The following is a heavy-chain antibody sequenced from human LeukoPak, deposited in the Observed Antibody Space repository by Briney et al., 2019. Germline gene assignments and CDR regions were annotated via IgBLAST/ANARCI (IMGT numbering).Heavy chain of an antibody. V-gene: IGHV4-38-2*02. J-gene: IGHJ4*02. Sequence: SETLSLTCTVSNYSISSGYYWGWIRQPPGKGLEWIGTLYHSRSTYYNPSLESRVTISVDTSKNQFSLKLNSVTAADTAVYYCARLAYTSSWYWIDYWGQGTLVTVSS. CDR3: ARLAYTSSWYWIDY. CDR1: NYSISSGYY. CDR2: LYHSRST. D-gene: IGHD6-13*01.